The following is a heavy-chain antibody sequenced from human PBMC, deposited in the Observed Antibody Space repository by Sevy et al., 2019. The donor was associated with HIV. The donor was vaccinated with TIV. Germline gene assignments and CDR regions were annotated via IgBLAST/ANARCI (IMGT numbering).Heavy chain of an antibody. D-gene: IGHD2-21*01. J-gene: IGHJ4*02. V-gene: IGHV3-23*01. CDR1: GFDFSIYS. CDR3: AREGCIQPHDD. CDR2: LSFGCGKI. Sequence: GGSLRLSCAASGFDFSIYSMSWVRQAPGKGLEWVSTLSFGCGKINYADSVKGRFTISRDNSKSSVYLQMNNMRVEDTAVYYCAREGCIQPHDDWGQGTLVTVSS.